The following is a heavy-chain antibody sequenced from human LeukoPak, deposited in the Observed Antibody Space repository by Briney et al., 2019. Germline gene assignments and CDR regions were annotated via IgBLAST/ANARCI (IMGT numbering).Heavy chain of an antibody. J-gene: IGHJ4*02. CDR2: INPNSGDT. CDR1: GYTFTRHY. CDR3: MRGGGNSWFDY. D-gene: IGHD6-13*01. Sequence: ASVKVSCKASGYTFTRHYLHRVRQAPGQGLEWMGWINPNSGDTDFAQKFQGRVTMTRATSISTVYMELTSLRSDDTALYYCMRGGGNSWFDYWGQGTLVSVSS. V-gene: IGHV1-2*02.